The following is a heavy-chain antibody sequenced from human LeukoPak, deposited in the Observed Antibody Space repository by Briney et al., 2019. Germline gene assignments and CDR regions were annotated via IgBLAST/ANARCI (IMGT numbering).Heavy chain of an antibody. CDR2: INPNSGGT. CDR3: SRDLLMYYSGSGEST. D-gene: IGHD3-10*01. Sequence: GASVKVSCKASGYTFTGYYMHWVRQAPGQGLEWMGWINPNSGGTNYAQRFQGRVTMTRDTSISTAFMELSSLRFDDTAMYYCSRDLLMYYSGSGESTWGQGTQVTVSS. J-gene: IGHJ5*02. V-gene: IGHV1-2*02. CDR1: GYTFTGYY.